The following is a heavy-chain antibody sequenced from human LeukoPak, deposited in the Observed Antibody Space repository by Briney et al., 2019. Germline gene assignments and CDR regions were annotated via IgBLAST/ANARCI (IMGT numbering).Heavy chain of an antibody. CDR1: GYSFTNYW. J-gene: IGHJ4*02. V-gene: IGHV5-10-1*01. CDR2: IDPSDSYT. D-gene: IGHD4-17*01. CDR3: ATGASKVTTDFANY. Sequence: GESLKISCKASGYSFTNYWISWVRQMPGKGLEWMGRIDPSDSYTKYSPSFEGHVTISVGKSISTAFLQWNSLKASDTAMYYCATGASKVTTDFANYWGQGTQLAVSS.